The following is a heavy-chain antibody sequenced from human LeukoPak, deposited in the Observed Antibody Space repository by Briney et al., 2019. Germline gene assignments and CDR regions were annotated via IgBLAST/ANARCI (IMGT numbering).Heavy chain of an antibody. D-gene: IGHD6-13*01. CDR3: AKGASSISFDP. V-gene: IGHV3-23*01. CDR1: GFIFSSSP. CDR2: ISTNSDAT. Sequence: GGSLRLSCAASGFIFSSSPMRWVRQAPGMGLEWVSSISTNSDATYYADSVKGRFTISRDNSKNTLYLQMNSLRAEDTAEYFCAKGASSISFDPWGQGTLVAVSS. J-gene: IGHJ5*02.